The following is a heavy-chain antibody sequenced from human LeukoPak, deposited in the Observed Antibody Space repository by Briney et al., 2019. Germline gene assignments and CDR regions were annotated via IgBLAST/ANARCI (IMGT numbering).Heavy chain of an antibody. D-gene: IGHD3-3*01. J-gene: IGHJ5*02. V-gene: IGHV1-24*01. CDR1: GYTLTELS. Sequence: GASVKVSCKVSGYTLTELSMHWVRQAPGKGLEWMGGFDPEDGETIYAQKFQGRVTMTEDTSTDTAYMELSSLRSEDAAVYYCATRRHYDFWSGYYNWFDPWGQGTLVTVSS. CDR3: ATRRHYDFWSGYYNWFDP. CDR2: FDPEDGET.